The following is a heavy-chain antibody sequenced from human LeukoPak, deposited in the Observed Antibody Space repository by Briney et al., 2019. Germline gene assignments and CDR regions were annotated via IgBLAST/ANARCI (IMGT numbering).Heavy chain of an antibody. D-gene: IGHD6-19*01. CDR2: ISSSSSYI. CDR1: GFTFSSYS. V-gene: IGHV3-21*01. CDR3: ARWAVYYYYYTDV. J-gene: IGHJ6*03. Sequence: KPGGSLRLSCAASGFTFSSYSMNWVRQAPGKGLEWVSSISSSSSYIYYADSVKRRFTISRDNDKNSLYLQMNSLRAEDTAVYYCARWAVYYYYYTDVWGKGTTVTVSS.